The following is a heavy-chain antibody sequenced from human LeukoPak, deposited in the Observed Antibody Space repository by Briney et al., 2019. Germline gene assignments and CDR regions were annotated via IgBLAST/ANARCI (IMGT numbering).Heavy chain of an antibody. CDR3: ARDLTGYSYGPV. CDR2: IIHILGIA. J-gene: IGHJ6*02. Sequence: GSSVKVSCKASVGTFSSYAISRVRQAPGQGLEWMGRIIHILGIANYVQKFQGRVTITADKSTSTAYMELSSLRSEDTAVYYCARDLTGYSYGPVWGQGTTVTVSS. CDR1: VGTFSSYA. V-gene: IGHV1-69*04. D-gene: IGHD5-18*01.